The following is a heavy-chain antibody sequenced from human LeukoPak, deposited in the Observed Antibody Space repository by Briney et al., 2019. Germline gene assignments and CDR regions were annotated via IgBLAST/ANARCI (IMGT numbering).Heavy chain of an antibody. CDR2: ISGSGGST. CDR3: AKDQDSSGWYVGAFDI. D-gene: IGHD6-19*01. CDR1: GFTFSSYA. Sequence: PGGSLRLSCAASGFTFSSYAMSWVRQAPGKGLEWVSAISGSGGSTYYADPVKGRFTISRDNSKNTLYLQMNSLRAEDTAVYYCAKDQDSSGWYVGAFDIWGQGTMVTVSS. J-gene: IGHJ3*02. V-gene: IGHV3-23*01.